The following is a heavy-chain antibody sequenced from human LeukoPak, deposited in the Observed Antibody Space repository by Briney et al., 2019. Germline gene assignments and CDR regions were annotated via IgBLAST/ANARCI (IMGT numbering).Heavy chain of an antibody. Sequence: ASVKVSCKASGYTFISYDINWVRQATGQGLEWMRWMNPNSGNTGYAQKFQGRVTMTRNTSISTAYMELSSLRSEDTAVYYCARAEQWLGYNWFDPWGQGTLVTVSS. CDR3: ARAEQWLGYNWFDP. J-gene: IGHJ5*02. D-gene: IGHD6-19*01. CDR2: MNPNSGNT. CDR1: GYTFISYD. V-gene: IGHV1-8*01.